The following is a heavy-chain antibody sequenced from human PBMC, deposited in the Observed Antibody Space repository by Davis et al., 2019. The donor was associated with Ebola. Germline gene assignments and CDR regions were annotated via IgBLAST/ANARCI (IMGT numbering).Heavy chain of an antibody. V-gene: IGHV3-9*01. Sequence: SLKISCAASGFTLGDFAMHWVRQSPGKGLEWVSGISWNSDRTGYADSVKGRFTTSRDNAKNSLYLQMNSLRPEDTALYYCAKGLDFNNFEAFDYWGQGTLVTVSS. D-gene: IGHD4-11*01. CDR2: ISWNSDRT. J-gene: IGHJ4*02. CDR1: GFTLGDFA. CDR3: AKGLDFNNFEAFDY.